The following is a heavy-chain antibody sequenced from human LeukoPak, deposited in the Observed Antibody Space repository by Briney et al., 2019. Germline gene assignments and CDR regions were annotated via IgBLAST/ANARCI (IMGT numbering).Heavy chain of an antibody. CDR2: ISWNSGSI. V-gene: IGHV3-9*01. Sequence: GGSLRLSCAASGFTFDDYAMHWVRQAPGKGLEWVSGISWNSGSIGYADSVKGRFTISRDNAKNSLYQQMNSLRAEDTALYYCAKVSYGSGSSFDYWGQGTLVTVSS. CDR1: GFTFDDYA. CDR3: AKVSYGSGSSFDY. D-gene: IGHD3-10*01. J-gene: IGHJ4*02.